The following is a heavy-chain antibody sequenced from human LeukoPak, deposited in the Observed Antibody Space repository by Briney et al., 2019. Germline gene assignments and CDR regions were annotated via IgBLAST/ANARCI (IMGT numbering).Heavy chain of an antibody. J-gene: IGHJ1*01. CDR2: TSHSGST. V-gene: IGHV4-34*01. CDR1: GGSFSGYY. D-gene: IGHD6-13*01. Sequence: PSETLSLTCAVYGGSFSGYYWSWIRQPPRKGLEWIGETSHSGSTNYNPSLKSRVTISVDTSKNQFSLKLSSVTAADTAMYYCVRVGAAAGDTIEYFQHWGQGTLVTVSS. CDR3: VRVGAAAGDTIEYFQH.